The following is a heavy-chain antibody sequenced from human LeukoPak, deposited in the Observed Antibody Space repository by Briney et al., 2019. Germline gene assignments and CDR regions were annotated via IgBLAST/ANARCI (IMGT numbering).Heavy chain of an antibody. CDR1: GFTFGDYA. CDR2: IRSKAYGGTT. CDR3: TRDPGIAAAGTVGYFDY. J-gene: IGHJ4*02. D-gene: IGHD6-13*01. V-gene: IGHV3-49*03. Sequence: GGSLRLSCTASGFTFGDYAMSWFRQAPGKGLEWVGFIRSKAYGGTTEYAASVKGRFTISRDDSKSIAYLQMNSLKTEDTAVYYCTRDPGIAAAGTVGYFDYWGQGTLVTVSS.